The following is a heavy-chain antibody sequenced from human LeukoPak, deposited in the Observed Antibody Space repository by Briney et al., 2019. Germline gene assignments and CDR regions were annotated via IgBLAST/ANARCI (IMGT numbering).Heavy chain of an antibody. Sequence: SETLSLTCTVSGGSISSGGYYWSWIRQPPGKGLEWIGEIYHSGSTNYNPSLKSRVTISVDTSKNQFSLKLSSVTAADTAVYYCARQEESSGWFRLDAFDIWGQGTMVTVSS. CDR3: ARQEESSGWFRLDAFDI. V-gene: IGHV4-39*01. CDR1: GGSISSGGYY. D-gene: IGHD6-19*01. J-gene: IGHJ3*02. CDR2: IYHSGST.